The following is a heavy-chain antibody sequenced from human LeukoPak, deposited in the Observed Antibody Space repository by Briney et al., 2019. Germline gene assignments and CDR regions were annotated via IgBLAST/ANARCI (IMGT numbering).Heavy chain of an antibody. D-gene: IGHD4-23*01. CDR1: GGSFSGYY. CDR3: AKHGGRYFDS. V-gene: IGHV4-34*01. Sequence: SETLSLTCAVYGGSFSGYYWSWIRQPPGKGLEWIGEINHSGSTNYNPSLKSRVTISVDKSKNQVSLKLNSVTAADSAVYYCAKHGGRYFDSWGQGTLVTVSS. CDR2: INHSGST. J-gene: IGHJ4*02.